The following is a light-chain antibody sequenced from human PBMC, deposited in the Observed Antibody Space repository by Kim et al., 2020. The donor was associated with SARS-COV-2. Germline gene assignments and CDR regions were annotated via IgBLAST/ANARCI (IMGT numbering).Light chain of an antibody. CDR2: GAS. V-gene: IGKV3D-15*01. CDR3: QQYNNWYS. CDR1: ESVSIN. J-gene: IGKJ2*03. Sequence: ETVMTQSPATLSVSPGERATLSCRANESVSINLAWYQQKPGQAPRLLIYGASTWATGIPARFSGSGSGTEFTLTISSLQSEDFAVYHCQQYNNWYSFGQGTRLEI.